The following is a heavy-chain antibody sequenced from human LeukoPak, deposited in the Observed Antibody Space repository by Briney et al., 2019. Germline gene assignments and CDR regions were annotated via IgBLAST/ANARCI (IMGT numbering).Heavy chain of an antibody. D-gene: IGHD2-2*01. Sequence: SETLSLTCTVSGGSISSYYWSWIRQPAGKGLEWIGRIYTSGSTNYNPSLKSRVTMSVDTSKNQFSLKLSSVTAADTAVYYCARASCSSTSCMFDYWGQGTLVTVSS. V-gene: IGHV4-4*07. J-gene: IGHJ4*02. CDR1: GGSISSYY. CDR3: ARASCSSTSCMFDY. CDR2: IYTSGST.